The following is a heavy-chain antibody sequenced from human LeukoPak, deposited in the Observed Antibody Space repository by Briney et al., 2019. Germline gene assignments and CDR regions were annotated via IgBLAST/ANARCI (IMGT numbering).Heavy chain of an antibody. CDR3: AKDSDILYLNYMDV. D-gene: IGHD3-9*01. J-gene: IGHJ6*03. CDR2: ISSSGSTI. CDR1: GFTFSSYE. V-gene: IGHV3-48*03. Sequence: GGSLRLSCAASGFTFSSYEMNWVRQAPGKGLEWVSYISSSGSTIYYADSVKGRFTISRDNAKNSLYLQMNSLRAEDTAVYYCAKDSDILYLNYMDVWGKGTTVTISS.